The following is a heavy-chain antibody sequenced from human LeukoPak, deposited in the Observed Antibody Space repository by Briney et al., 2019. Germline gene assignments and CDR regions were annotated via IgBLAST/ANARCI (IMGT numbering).Heavy chain of an antibody. CDR2: IHYSGST. CDR3: ARTVDYYDSNGFFLYYFDY. J-gene: IGHJ4*02. CDR1: GASISHDY. V-gene: IGHV4-59*12. Sequence: PETLSLTCTVSGASISHDYWSWIRQTPGKGLEWFGFIHYSGSTNYNPSLRSRVTMSIDASKNQFSLKLSPVTAADTAVYYCARTVDYYDSNGFFLYYFDYWGQGTRVTVSS. D-gene: IGHD3-22*01.